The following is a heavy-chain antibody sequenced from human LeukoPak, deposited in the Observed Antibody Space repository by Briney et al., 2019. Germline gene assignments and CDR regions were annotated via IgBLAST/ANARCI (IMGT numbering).Heavy chain of an antibody. V-gene: IGHV3-23*01. Sequence: GGSLRLSCAASGFTFIHYAMRWVRQAPGKGLDWLSVIGGGGDGAYHADSVKGRFTISRDNSKNTLYLQMNSLRAEDTAVYYCATCKLRYFDWLLDGMDVWGQGTTVTVSS. D-gene: IGHD3-9*01. CDR1: GFTFIHYA. CDR2: IGGGGDGA. CDR3: ATCKLRYFDWLLDGMDV. J-gene: IGHJ6*02.